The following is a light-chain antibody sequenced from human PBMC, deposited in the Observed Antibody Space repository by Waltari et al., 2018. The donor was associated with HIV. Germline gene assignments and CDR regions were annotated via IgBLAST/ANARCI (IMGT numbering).Light chain of an antibody. V-gene: IGKV4-1*01. CDR2: WSS. CDR3: QQYFSLPWT. CDR1: RRVSYASNRKKY. J-gene: IGKJ1*01. Sequence: DIVMTHSPDSVLVSLGARATIDCKSSRRVSYASNRKKYLAWYQQKRGQHTKVHFHWSSSRESGVPHRFSASGSGTNFTLTIRSLHAEDVATYFCQQYFSLPWTFGQGTKVELK.